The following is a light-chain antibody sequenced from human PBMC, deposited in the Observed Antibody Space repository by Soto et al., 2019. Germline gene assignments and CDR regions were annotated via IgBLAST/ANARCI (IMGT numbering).Light chain of an antibody. J-gene: IGLJ1*01. V-gene: IGLV2-14*03. CDR3: SSYTSTTTRV. CDR1: SSDVGGYNY. CDR2: EVS. Sequence: QSVLTQPASVSGSPGQSITISCTGTSSDVGGYNYVSWYQQHPGKGPKLMIYEVSNRPSGVSNRFSGSKSGNPATLTISGLQAEDEADYYCSSYTSTTTRVFGTGTKVTVL.